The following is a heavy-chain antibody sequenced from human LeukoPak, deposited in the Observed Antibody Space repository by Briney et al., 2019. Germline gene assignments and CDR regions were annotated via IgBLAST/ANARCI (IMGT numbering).Heavy chain of an antibody. CDR3: ARRLQYYYYGMDV. J-gene: IGHJ6*02. V-gene: IGHV4-34*01. CDR2: INHSGST. Sequence: SETLSLTCAVYGGSFSGYYWSWIRQPPGKGLEWTGEINHSGSTNYNPSLKSRVTISVDTSKNQFSLKLSSVTAADTAVYYCARRLQYYYYGMDVWGQGTTVTVSS. CDR1: GGSFSGYY.